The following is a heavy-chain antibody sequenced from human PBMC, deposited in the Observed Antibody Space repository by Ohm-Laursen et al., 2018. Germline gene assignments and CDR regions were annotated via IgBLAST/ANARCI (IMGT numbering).Heavy chain of an antibody. CDR2: LWYDGTNK. D-gene: IGHD3-3*01. V-gene: IGHV3-33*01. CDR1: GFTFSSYG. CDR3: ARGLSLEWFVIDY. Sequence: SLRLSCAASGFTFSSYGMHWVRQAPGKGLEWVAVLWYDGTNKYYADSVKGRFTISRDNSKNTLYLQMNSLRDEDTAVYYCARGLSLEWFVIDYWGQGTLVTVSS. J-gene: IGHJ4*02.